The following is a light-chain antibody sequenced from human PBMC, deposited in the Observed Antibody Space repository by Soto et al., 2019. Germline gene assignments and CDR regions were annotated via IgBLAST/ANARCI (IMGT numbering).Light chain of an antibody. J-gene: IGKJ1*01. CDR2: GAS. Sequence: ENFLTQSPGTLSLSPGEIATLSCRASQSVSNNYLAWYQQKPGQAPRLLIYGASNRATGIPDRFSGSGSGTDFTLTISRLEPEDFAVYYCQQYGSSGTFGQGTKVDI. V-gene: IGKV3-20*01. CDR3: QQYGSSGT. CDR1: QSVSNNY.